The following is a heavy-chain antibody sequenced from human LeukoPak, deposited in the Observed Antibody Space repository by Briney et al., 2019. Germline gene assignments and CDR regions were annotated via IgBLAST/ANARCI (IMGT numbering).Heavy chain of an antibody. CDR3: ARVVPGKVRLYDYYYIDV. J-gene: IGHJ6*03. D-gene: IGHD6-25*01. Sequence: TSETLSLTCAVYGGSFSGYYWSWIRQPPGKGLEWSGEIIRSGSTNYNPSLKSRVTISVGTSKNQFSLKLSSVTAADTAVYYCARVVPGKVRLYDYYYIDVWGKGTTVTVSS. CDR2: IIRSGST. V-gene: IGHV4-34*12. CDR1: GGSFSGYY.